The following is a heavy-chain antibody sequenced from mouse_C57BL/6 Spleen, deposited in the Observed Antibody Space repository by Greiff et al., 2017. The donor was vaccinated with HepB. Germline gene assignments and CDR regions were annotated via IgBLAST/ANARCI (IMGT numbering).Heavy chain of an antibody. CDR1: GFSLTSYG. CDR2: IWSGGST. Sequence: QVQLQQSGPGLVQPSQSLSITCTVSGFSLTSYGVHWVRQSPGKGLEWLGVIWSGGSTDYNAAFISRLSISKDNYKSQVFFKMNSLQADDTAIYYCARSDWDGWYFDVWGTGTTVTVSS. V-gene: IGHV2-2*01. D-gene: IGHD4-1*01. J-gene: IGHJ1*03. CDR3: ARSDWDGWYFDV.